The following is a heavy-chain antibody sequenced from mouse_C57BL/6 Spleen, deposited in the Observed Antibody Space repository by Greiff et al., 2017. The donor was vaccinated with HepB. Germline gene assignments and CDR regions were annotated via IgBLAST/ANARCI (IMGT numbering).Heavy chain of an antibody. CDR3: ASLYYDYDVWFAY. V-gene: IGHV5-4*03. D-gene: IGHD2-4*01. Sequence: EVKVVESGGGLVKPGGSLKLSCAASGFTFSSYAMSWVRQTPEKRLEWVATISDGGSYTYYPDNVKGRFTISRDNAKNNLYLQMSHLKSEDTAMYYCASLYYDYDVWFAYWGQGTLVTVSA. CDR2: ISDGGSYT. CDR1: GFTFSSYA. J-gene: IGHJ3*01.